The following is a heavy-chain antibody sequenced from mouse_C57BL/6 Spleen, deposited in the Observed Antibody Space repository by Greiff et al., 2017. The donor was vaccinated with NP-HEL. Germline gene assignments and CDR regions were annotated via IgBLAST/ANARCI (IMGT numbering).Heavy chain of an antibody. Sequence: VQLQQPGAELVKPGASVKMSCKASGYTFTSYWITWVKQRPGQGLEWIGDIYPGSGSTNYNEKFKSKATLTVDTSSSTAYMQLSSLTSEDSAVDYCARPPYSNYVSWFAYWGQGTLVTVSA. V-gene: IGHV1-55*01. CDR2: IYPGSGST. CDR3: ARPPYSNYVSWFAY. D-gene: IGHD2-5*01. J-gene: IGHJ3*01. CDR1: GYTFTSYW.